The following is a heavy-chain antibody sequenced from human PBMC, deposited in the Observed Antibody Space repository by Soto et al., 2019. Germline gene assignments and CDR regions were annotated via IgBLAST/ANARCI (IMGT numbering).Heavy chain of an antibody. J-gene: IGHJ4*02. D-gene: IGHD3-10*01. CDR3: AKDRGSVKAYYFDY. CDR2: ISYDGSNK. Sequence: GGSLRLSCAASGFTFSSYGMHWVRQAPGKGLEWVAVISYDGSNKYYADSVKGRFTISRDNSKNTLYLQMNSLRAEDTAVYYCAKDRGSVKAYYFDYWGQGTLVTVSS. CDR1: GFTFSSYG. V-gene: IGHV3-30*18.